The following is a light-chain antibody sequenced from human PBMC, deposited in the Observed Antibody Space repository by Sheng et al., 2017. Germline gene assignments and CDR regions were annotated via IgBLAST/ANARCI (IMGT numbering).Light chain of an antibody. CDR3: AFSASGSTPFV. Sequence: QSALTQPASVSGSPGQSITISCSGSNFDITSSNFISWFQQSPGKGPRLILYDVKNRPSGISDRFSGSKTGNTASLTISGLQSDDEGEFHCAFSASGSTPFVFGPGTTVTVL. V-gene: IGLV2-14*03. J-gene: IGLJ1*01. CDR2: DVK. CDR1: NFDITSSNF.